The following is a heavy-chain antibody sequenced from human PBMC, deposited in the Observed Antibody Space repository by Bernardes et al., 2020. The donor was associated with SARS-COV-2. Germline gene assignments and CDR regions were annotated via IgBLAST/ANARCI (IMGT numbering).Heavy chain of an antibody. J-gene: IGHJ4*02. V-gene: IGHV3-30*18. CDR1: GFTFSTYA. D-gene: IGHD1-7*01. CDR3: AKDRGWNYKFDY. Sequence: GGSLRLCCAASGFTFSTYAMHCVRQAPGKGLEWVALISHDGTNEHYADSVKGRFTISRDNSKNTLYLQMNSLRGEDTAVYYCAKDRGWNYKFDYWGQGTLVTVSS. CDR2: ISHDGTNE.